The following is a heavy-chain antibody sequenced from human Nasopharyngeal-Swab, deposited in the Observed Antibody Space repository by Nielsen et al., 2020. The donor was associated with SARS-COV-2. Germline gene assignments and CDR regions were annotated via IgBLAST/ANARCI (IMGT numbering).Heavy chain of an antibody. J-gene: IGHJ4*02. CDR3: ARAPTGDRLDY. D-gene: IGHD7-27*01. Sequence: SETLSLTCTVSGGSITSSSYYWSWIRQPPGKGLEWIGYIYYSGSTNYNPSLKSRVTISVDTSKNQFSLKLSSVTAADTAVYYCARAPTGDRLDYWGQGTLVTVSS. CDR2: IYYSGST. CDR1: GGSITSSSYY. V-gene: IGHV4-61*01.